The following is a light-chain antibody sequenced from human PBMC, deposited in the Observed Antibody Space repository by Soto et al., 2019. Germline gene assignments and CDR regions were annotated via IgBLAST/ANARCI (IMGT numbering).Light chain of an antibody. Sequence: DIVMTQSPESLAVSLGERATINCKSSQSVLYSSNNKNYLVWYRQKPGQPPKLLIYWASTRQSGVPDRFSGSGSGTDFTLTISSLQADDVAVYYCQQHYNTPYTFGQGTRLEIK. J-gene: IGKJ2*01. CDR1: QSVLYSSNNKNY. CDR2: WAS. CDR3: QQHYNTPYT. V-gene: IGKV4-1*01.